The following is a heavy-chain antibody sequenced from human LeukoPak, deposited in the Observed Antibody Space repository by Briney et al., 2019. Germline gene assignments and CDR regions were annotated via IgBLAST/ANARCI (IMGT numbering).Heavy chain of an antibody. J-gene: IGHJ4*02. CDR1: GYTFTGYF. V-gene: IGHV1-18*04. CDR3: ATYMDTSMVFDY. CDR2: INPYSGDT. Sequence: ALVKVSCKASGYTFTGYFMHWVRQAPGQGLEWMGWINPYSGDTNYAQNLQGRVTMTTDTSTSTAYMELRSLRSDDTAMYYCATYMDTSMVFDYWGQGTLVTVSS. D-gene: IGHD5-18*01.